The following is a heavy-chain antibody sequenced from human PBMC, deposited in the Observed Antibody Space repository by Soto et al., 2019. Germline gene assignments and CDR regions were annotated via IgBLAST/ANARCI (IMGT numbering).Heavy chain of an antibody. CDR2: VYYGGST. J-gene: IGHJ6*02. Sequence: SETQCLTCSVADGSIRSSGCYWGWIRQPPGKGLEWIGNVYYGGSTYYNPSLKSRVTISVETSKSQFSLKLSSVTAADTAVYYCAGGDYYHSSGYYFYYYTMDVWGQGTTVTVSS. CDR1: DGSIRSSGCY. V-gene: IGHV4-39*01. D-gene: IGHD3-22*01. CDR3: AGGDYYHSSGYYFYYYTMDV.